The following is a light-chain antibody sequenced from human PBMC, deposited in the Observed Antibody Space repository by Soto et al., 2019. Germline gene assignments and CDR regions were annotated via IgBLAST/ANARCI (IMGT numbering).Light chain of an antibody. V-gene: IGKV3-15*01. J-gene: IGKJ4*01. Sequence: IVMTQSPATLSVSPGERATLSCRASQSISNNLARYQQKPGQAPRLLIYGASTRATGIPARFSGGGSGTEFSLTISSLQSEDFAVYYCQQYNSWLTFGGGTKVEIK. CDR1: QSISNN. CDR2: GAS. CDR3: QQYNSWLT.